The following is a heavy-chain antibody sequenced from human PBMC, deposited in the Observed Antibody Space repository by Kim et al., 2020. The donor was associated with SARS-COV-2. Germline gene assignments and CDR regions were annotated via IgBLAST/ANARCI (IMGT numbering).Heavy chain of an antibody. Sequence: GGSLRLSCAASGFTFSRYAMHWVRQTPAKGLEYVSSISSDGASTNYADSVKGRFSISRDNSKNTLFLQMGSLKSEDMAVYYCARDSGTYVRASDVWGQGTLVTVSS. J-gene: IGHJ3*01. CDR2: ISSDGAST. CDR1: GFTFSRYA. CDR3: ARDSGTYVRASDV. D-gene: IGHD1-26*01. V-gene: IGHV3-64*02.